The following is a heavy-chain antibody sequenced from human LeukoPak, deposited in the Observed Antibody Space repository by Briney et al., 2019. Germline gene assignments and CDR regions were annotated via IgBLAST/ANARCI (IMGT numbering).Heavy chain of an antibody. CDR2: INHSGST. J-gene: IGHJ4*02. D-gene: IGHD4-11*01. CDR1: GGSFSGYY. CDR3: ARGYSNYYY. Sequence: SETLSLTCAVYGGSFSGYYWSWIRQPPGKGLEWIGEINHSGSTNYNPSLKSRVTISVDTSKNQFSLKLSPVTAADTAVYYCARGYSNYYYWGQGTLVTVSS. V-gene: IGHV4-34*01.